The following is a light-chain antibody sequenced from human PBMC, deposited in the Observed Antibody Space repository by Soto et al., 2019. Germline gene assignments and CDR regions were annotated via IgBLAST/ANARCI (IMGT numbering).Light chain of an antibody. V-gene: IGKV1-27*01. CDR3: QKYDSAPRT. CDR1: QGISNF. Sequence: DIQMTQSPSSQSASVGDRVTITSRASQGISNFLAWFQQKPGKVPRLLIHAASTLQSGVPSRFSGSGSGTEFTLSISSLQPEDVATYYCQKYDSAPRTFGQGTKVEIK. J-gene: IGKJ1*01. CDR2: AAS.